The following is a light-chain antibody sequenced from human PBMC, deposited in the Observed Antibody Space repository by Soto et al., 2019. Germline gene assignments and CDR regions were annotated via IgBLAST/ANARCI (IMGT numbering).Light chain of an antibody. J-gene: IGKJ1*01. CDR1: QSVSSD. V-gene: IGKV3-15*01. Sequence: VVTQSPATLSVFPGETATLSCRASQSVSSDLAWYQQRPGQAPRLLIYGASTRATGIPARFRGSGSGTEFSLTISSLQSEDFATYYCQQYNTWHPKMAFGHRTKVEIK. CDR2: GAS. CDR3: QQYNTWHPKMA.